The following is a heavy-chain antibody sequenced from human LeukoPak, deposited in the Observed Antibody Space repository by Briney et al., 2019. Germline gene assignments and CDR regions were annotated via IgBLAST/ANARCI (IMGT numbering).Heavy chain of an antibody. CDR2: IYYSGST. J-gene: IGHJ1*01. D-gene: IGHD2-15*01. Sequence: PSETLSLTCTVSGGSISSYYWSWIRQPPGKGLEWIGYIYYSGSTNYNPSLKSRVTISVDTSKNQFSLKLSSVTAADTAVYYCARQVVVARGYFQHWGQGTLVTVSS. V-gene: IGHV4-59*01. CDR1: GGSISSYY. CDR3: ARQVVVARGYFQH.